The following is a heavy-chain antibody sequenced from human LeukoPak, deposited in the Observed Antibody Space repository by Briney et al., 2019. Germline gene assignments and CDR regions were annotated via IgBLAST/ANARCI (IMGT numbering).Heavy chain of an antibody. Sequence: SGGSLRLSCAASEFSFGSNYMTWVRQAPGKGLEWVSLIYSGGSTYYADSVKGRFTISRDNAKNSLYLQMNSLRAEDTAVYYCARDLGYYDSSGYYRGAEYFQHWGQGTLVTVSS. J-gene: IGHJ1*01. CDR3: ARDLGYYDSSGYYRGAEYFQH. CDR1: EFSFGSNY. D-gene: IGHD3-22*01. V-gene: IGHV3-53*01. CDR2: IYSGGST.